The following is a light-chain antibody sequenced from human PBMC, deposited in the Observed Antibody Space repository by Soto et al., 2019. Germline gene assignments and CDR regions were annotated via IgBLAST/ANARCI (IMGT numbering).Light chain of an antibody. V-gene: IGKV3-20*01. Sequence: EILLTQSPVTLSLSPGERATLSCISSQSVSSSYLAWYQQKPGQAPRLLIYGASSRATGVPDRFSGSGSGTDFTLTFSRLEPEDFAVYYCQQYGNSPWTFGQGTKVDIK. CDR2: GAS. CDR3: QQYGNSPWT. J-gene: IGKJ1*01. CDR1: QSVSSSY.